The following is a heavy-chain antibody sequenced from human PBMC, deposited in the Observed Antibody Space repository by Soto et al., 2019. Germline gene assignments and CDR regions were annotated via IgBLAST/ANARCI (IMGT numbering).Heavy chain of an antibody. J-gene: IGHJ4*02. CDR1: GFTFSSYG. CDR2: IWYDGSNK. CDR3: ARGGALDRAMVDAFDY. V-gene: IGHV3-33*01. Sequence: QVQLVESGGGVVQPGRSLRLSCAASGFTFSSYGMHWVRQAPGKGLEWVAVIWYDGSNKYYADSVKGRFTISRDNSKNTLYLQMNSLRAEDPAVYYCARGGALDRAMVDAFDYWRQGTLVTVSS. D-gene: IGHD5-18*01.